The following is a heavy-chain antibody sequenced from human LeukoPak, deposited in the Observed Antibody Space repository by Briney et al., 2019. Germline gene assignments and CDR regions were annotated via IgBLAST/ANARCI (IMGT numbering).Heavy chain of an antibody. CDR3: ARDRVIAAAGFYYYYYMDV. D-gene: IGHD6-13*01. J-gene: IGHJ6*03. CDR1: GYTFTGYY. CDR2: INPNSGGT. Sequence: ASVKVSCKASGYTFTGYYMHWVRQAPGQGLEWMGWINPNSGGTNYAQKFQGRVTMTRDTSISTAYMELSRLRPDDTAVYYCARDRVIAAAGFYYYYYMDVWGKGTTVTVSS. V-gene: IGHV1-2*02.